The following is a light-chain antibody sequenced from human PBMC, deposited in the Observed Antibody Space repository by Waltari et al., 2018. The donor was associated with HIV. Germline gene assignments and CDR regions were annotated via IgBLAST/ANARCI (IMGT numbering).Light chain of an antibody. CDR2: GAS. J-gene: IGKJ4*01. CDR1: QSLTSNY. V-gene: IGKV3-20*01. CDR3: QQYGSSPLT. Sequence: EIVLTQSPGTLSLSPGERATLSCRASQSLTSNYLAWYQQKPGQAPRLLIYGASSRATGIPDRFSGSGSETDFTLTISRLEPEDFAVYYCQQYGSSPLTFGGGTKVEIK.